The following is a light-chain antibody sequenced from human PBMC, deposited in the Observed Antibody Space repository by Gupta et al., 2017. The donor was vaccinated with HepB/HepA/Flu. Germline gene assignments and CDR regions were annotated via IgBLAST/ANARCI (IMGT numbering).Light chain of an antibody. V-gene: IGKV2-28*01. CDR3: RQVLQTPWM. CDR2: VGS. J-gene: IGKJ1*01. Sequence: DIVMTQSPHSLPVTPGEPASISCRWSQSLLHADGLNYVAWYKQKPGQAPQLLIYVGSNRASGVPDRFSGSGSGTDFKLKISRVEAEDVGIYYCRQVLQTPWMFGQGTKVEIK. CDR1: QSLLHADGLNY.